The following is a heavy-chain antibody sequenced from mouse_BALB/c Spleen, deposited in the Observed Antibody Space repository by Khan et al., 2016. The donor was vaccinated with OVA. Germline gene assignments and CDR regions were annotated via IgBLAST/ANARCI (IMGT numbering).Heavy chain of an antibody. CDR1: GYTFTNYG. CDR2: INTYTGEP. D-gene: IGHD2-10*01. CDR3: ARPPYLSYVMGG. J-gene: IGHJ4*01. Sequence: QIQLVQSGPELKKPGETVKISCKASGYTFTNYGMNWVKQAPGRGLKWMGWINTYTGEPTYADDFKGRFVFSLETSASTAYLQINNLKNEDTATYFCARPPYLSYVMGGGGQGTSVTVSS. V-gene: IGHV9-3-1*01.